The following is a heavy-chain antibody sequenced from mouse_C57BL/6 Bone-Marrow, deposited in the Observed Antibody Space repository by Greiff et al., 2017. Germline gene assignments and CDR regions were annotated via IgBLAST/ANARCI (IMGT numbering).Heavy chain of an antibody. V-gene: IGHV1-80*01. Sequence: VKLQESGAELVKPGASVKISCKASGYAFSSYWMNWVKQRPGKGLEWIGQIYPGDGDTNYNGKFKGKATLTADKSSSTAYMQLSSLTSEDSAVYFCARPGYYLYAMDYWGQGTSVTVSS. CDR3: ARPGYYLYAMDY. CDR1: GYAFSSYW. CDR2: IYPGDGDT. J-gene: IGHJ4*01. D-gene: IGHD1-2*01.